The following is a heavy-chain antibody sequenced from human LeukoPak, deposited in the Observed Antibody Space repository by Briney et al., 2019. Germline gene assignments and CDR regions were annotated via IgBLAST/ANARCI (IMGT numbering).Heavy chain of an antibody. CDR2: ISAYNGNT. CDR1: GYTFTSYG. D-gene: IGHD3-9*01. Sequence: GASVKVSCKASGYTFTSYGISWVRQAPGQGLEWMGWISAYNGNTNYAQKFQGRVTMTTDTSTATAYMELRSLRSDYTAAYYCARVSGILTGLYDYWVQGTLVTVPS. V-gene: IGHV1-18*01. J-gene: IGHJ4*02. CDR3: ARVSGILTGLYDY.